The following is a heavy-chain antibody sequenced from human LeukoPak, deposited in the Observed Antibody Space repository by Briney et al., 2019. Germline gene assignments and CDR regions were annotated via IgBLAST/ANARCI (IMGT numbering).Heavy chain of an antibody. CDR3: ARGGYGDPIDY. Sequence: GGSLRLPCAASGFTFSSYSMNWVRQAPGKGLEWVSYISSSSSTIYYADSVKGRFTISRDNAKNSLYLQMNSLRAEDTAVYYCARGGYGDPIDYWGQGTLVTVSS. CDR2: ISSSSSTI. D-gene: IGHD4-17*01. J-gene: IGHJ4*02. V-gene: IGHV3-48*01. CDR1: GFTFSSYS.